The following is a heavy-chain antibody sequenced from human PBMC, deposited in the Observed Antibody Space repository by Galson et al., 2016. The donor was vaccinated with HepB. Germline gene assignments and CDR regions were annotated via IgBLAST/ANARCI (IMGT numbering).Heavy chain of an antibody. D-gene: IGHD6-19*01. CDR3: ATEIAESGWPVESFHWYGMDV. CDR2: ISTGSNYL. J-gene: IGHJ6*02. CDR1: GFAFSGYS. Sequence: SLRLSCAASGFAFSGYSMNWVRQAPGKGLEWVSSISTGSNYLYYADSVKGRFTISRANAKNSVSLQMNILRTEDTAAYYCATEIAESGWPVESFHWYGMDVWCQGTTVTVSS. V-gene: IGHV3-21*01.